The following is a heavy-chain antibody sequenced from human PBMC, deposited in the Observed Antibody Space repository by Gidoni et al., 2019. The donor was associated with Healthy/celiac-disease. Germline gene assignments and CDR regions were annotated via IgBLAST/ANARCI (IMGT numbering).Heavy chain of an antibody. Sequence: EVQLVQSGAEVKKPGESLTISRKGSGYSITSYWIGWVRQMPGKGLEWMGIIYPVDYDTRYSPSFQGQVTNSADKSISTAYLQWSSLKASDTAMYYCARLYNWNPDYYYYGMDVWGQGTTVTVSS. CDR3: ARLYNWNPDYYYYGMDV. CDR1: GYSITSYW. D-gene: IGHD1-20*01. CDR2: IYPVDYDT. J-gene: IGHJ6*02. V-gene: IGHV5-51*01.